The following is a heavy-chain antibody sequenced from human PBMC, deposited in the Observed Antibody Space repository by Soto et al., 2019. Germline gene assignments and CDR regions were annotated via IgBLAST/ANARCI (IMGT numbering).Heavy chain of an antibody. D-gene: IGHD2-2*01. CDR2: IIPIYGTA. Sequence: SVKVSCKASGGTFSSYAISWVRQAPGQGLEWMGGIIPIYGTANYAQKFQGRVTITTDESTSTAYMELRSLRSEDMAVYYCARSCPGSSCYFIYWGQGTLVTVSS. CDR3: ARSCPGSSCYFIY. V-gene: IGHV1-69*05. J-gene: IGHJ4*02. CDR1: GGTFSSYA.